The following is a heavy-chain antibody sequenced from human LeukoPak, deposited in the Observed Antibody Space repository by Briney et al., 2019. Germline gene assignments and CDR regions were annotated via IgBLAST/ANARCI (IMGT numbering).Heavy chain of an antibody. CDR2: IRYDGSNK. D-gene: IGHD1-26*01. CDR3: AKDPGANYYYYYMDV. CDR1: GFTFSSYG. V-gene: IGHV3-30*02. J-gene: IGHJ6*03. Sequence: GGSLRLSCAASGFTFSSYGMHWVRQAPGKGLEWVAFIRYDGSNKYYADSVKGRFTISRDNSKNTPYLQMNSLRAEDTAVYYCAKDPGANYYYYYMDVWGKGTTVTVSS.